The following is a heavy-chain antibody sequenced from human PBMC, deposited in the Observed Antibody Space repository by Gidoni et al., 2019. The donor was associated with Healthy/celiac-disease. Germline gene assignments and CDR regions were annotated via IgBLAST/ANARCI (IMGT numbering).Heavy chain of an antibody. J-gene: IGHJ5*02. CDR3: ASGYSGYEAFDP. D-gene: IGHD5-12*01. Sequence: QVQLQQWGAGLLKPSETLSLTCAVYGGSFSGYYWSWIRQPPGKGLEWIGEINHSGSTNYNPSLKSRVTISGDTSKNQFSLKLSSVTAADTAVYYCASGYSGYEAFDPWGQGTLVTVSS. CDR1: GGSFSGYY. V-gene: IGHV4-34*01. CDR2: INHSGST.